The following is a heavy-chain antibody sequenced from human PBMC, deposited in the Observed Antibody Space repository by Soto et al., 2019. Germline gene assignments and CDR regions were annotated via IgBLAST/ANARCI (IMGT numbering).Heavy chain of an antibody. J-gene: IGHJ5*02. CDR2: LRDDAYDA. D-gene: IGHD6-19*01. CDR3: ARPYSSNSNWFGP. V-gene: IGHV3-33*01. CDR1: GFIFTNYG. Sequence: QVQLVESGGGVLQPGGSLRLSCAASGFIFTNYGMHWVRQAPGKGLEWVSALRDDAYDAYYADSVKGRFTISRDNPRNTLYLQMSSLRVEDTAVYYCARPYSSNSNWFGPWGQGTLVTVSS.